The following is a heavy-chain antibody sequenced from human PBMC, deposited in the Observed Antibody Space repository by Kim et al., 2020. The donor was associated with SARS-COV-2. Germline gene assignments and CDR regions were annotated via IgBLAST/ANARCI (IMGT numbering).Heavy chain of an antibody. CDR3: ARVSSSYGHFYYYGMGA. J-gene: IGHJ6*02. V-gene: IGHV3-7*01. D-gene: IGHD5-18*01. CDR1: GFTFSSYW. CDR2: IKQAGSEN. Sequence: GGSLRLSCAASGFTFSSYWMSWVRQAPGKGLEWVANIKQAGSENYYVDSVKGRFTISRDNAKNSLYLQMNSLRAEDTAVYYCARVSSSYGHFYYYGMGARGQGTTVTVSS.